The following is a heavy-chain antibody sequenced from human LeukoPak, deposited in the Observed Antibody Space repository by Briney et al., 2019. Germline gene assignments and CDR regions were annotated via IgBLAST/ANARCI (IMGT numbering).Heavy chain of an antibody. CDR3: AKGTGTAHYYYYGMDV. Sequence: GRSLRLSCAASGFTFSSYGMHWVRQAPGKGLEWVAVISYDGSNKYYADSVKGRFTISRDNSKNTLYLQMNSLRAEDTAVYYCAKGTGTAHYYYYGMDVWGQGTTVTVSS. J-gene: IGHJ6*02. D-gene: IGHD1-1*01. CDR1: GFTFSSYG. V-gene: IGHV3-30*18. CDR2: ISYDGSNK.